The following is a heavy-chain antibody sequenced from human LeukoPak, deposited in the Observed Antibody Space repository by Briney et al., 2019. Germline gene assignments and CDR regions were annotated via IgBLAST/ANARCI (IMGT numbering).Heavy chain of an antibody. CDR2: IYSSGST. D-gene: IGHD2-15*01. V-gene: IGHV4-61*02. Sequence: SETLSLTCTVSGGSISSGSYYWNWIRQPAGKGLEWIGRIYSSGSTNYNPSLKSRVTMSVDTSKNQFSLKLSSVTAADTAVYYCARVGGYCSGGSCSYWGQGTLVTVSS. J-gene: IGHJ4*02. CDR3: ARVGGYCSGGSCSY. CDR1: GGSISSGSYY.